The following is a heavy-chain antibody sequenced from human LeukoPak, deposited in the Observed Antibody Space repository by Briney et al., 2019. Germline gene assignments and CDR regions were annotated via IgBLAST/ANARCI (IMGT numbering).Heavy chain of an antibody. D-gene: IGHD3-3*01. J-gene: IGHJ6*03. CDR1: GDSLKYYY. CDR2: IYISGSS. V-gene: IGHV4-4*07. Sequence: SETLSLTCHVSGDSLKYYYWNWIRQPAGQALEWLGRIYISGSSTYNPSLKNRVTMSLDTSTNQISVKLTSVTAADTAVYYCASGDYDYYYMDVWGKGTPVTISS. CDR3: ASGDYDYYYMDV.